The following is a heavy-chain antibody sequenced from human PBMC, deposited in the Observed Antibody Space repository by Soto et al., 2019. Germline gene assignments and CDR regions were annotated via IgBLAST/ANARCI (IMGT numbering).Heavy chain of an antibody. D-gene: IGHD2-8*01. CDR1: GFSLSTSGVG. CDR2: IYWNDDK. Sequence: QITLKESGPTLVKPTQTLTLTCTFSGFSLSTSGVGVGWIRQPPGKALEWLALIYWNDDKRYSPSLKSRLTIPKDTSNNQVVLTMTNMDPVDTATYYCDLYARVSYYFDYWGQGTLFTVSS. CDR3: DLYARVSYYFDY. V-gene: IGHV2-5*01. J-gene: IGHJ4*02.